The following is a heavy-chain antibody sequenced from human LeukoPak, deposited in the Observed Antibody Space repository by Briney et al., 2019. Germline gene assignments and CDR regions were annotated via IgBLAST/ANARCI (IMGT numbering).Heavy chain of an antibody. CDR3: ARTGRGVLRFLEWLLPYDY. V-gene: IGHV3-21*01. J-gene: IGHJ4*02. D-gene: IGHD3-3*01. CDR2: ISSSSSYI. CDR1: GFTFSNYW. Sequence: GGSLRLSCAASGFTFSNYWMSWVRQAPGKELEWVSSISSSSSYIYYADSVKGRFTISRDNAKNSLYLQMNSLRAEDTAVYYCARTGRGVLRFLEWLLPYDYWGQGTLVTVSS.